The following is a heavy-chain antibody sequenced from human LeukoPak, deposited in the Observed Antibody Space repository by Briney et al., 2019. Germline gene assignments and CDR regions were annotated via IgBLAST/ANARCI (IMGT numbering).Heavy chain of an antibody. D-gene: IGHD2-15*01. CDR3: ARDRLRGSGWFDP. CDR1: GDSISGFH. Sequence: SETLSLTCTVSGDSISGFHWSWIRQPPGKGLEWIGYIYYSGSTNYNPSLKSRVTISVDTSKNQFSLKLSSVTAADTAVYYCARDRLRGSGWFDPWGQGTLVTVSS. J-gene: IGHJ5*02. V-gene: IGHV4-59*01. CDR2: IYYSGST.